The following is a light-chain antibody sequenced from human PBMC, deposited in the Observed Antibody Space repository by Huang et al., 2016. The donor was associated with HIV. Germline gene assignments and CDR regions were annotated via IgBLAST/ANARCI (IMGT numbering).Light chain of an antibody. V-gene: IGKV3-15*01. CDR1: HSVSSN. CDR3: QQYDNWPLT. J-gene: IGKJ5*01. CDR2: GAS. Sequence: ERVMTQSPATLSVAPGERVTLSCRASHSVSSNLAWYQQKHGQAPRLLIHGASTRATGSPARFSGSGSGTEFTLAISSLQSEDSGVYFCQQYDNWPLTFGQGTRLEIK.